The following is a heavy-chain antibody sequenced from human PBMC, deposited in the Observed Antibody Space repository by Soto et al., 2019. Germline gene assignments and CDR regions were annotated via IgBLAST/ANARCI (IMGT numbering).Heavy chain of an antibody. Sequence: PSETLSLTCTVSGGSISSYYWSWIRQPPGKGLEWIGYIYYSGSTNYNPSLKSRVTISVDTSKNQFSLKLSSVTAADTAVYYCARASYYDFWSGYPDYYYYYYMDVWGKGTTVTVSS. CDR1: GGSISSYY. J-gene: IGHJ6*03. D-gene: IGHD3-3*01. CDR2: IYYSGST. CDR3: ARASYYDFWSGYPDYYYYYYMDV. V-gene: IGHV4-59*01.